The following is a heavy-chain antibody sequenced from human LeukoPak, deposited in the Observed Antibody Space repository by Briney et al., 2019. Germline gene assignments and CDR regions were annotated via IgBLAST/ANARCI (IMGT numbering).Heavy chain of an antibody. CDR1: GGSISSYY. Sequence: PSETLSLTCTVSGGSISSYYWSWIRQPPGKGLEWIGYIYTSGSTNYNPSPKSRVTISVDTSKNQFSLKLSSVTAADTAVYYCARGLYSSSSWGYYYYYYMDVWGKGTTVTVSS. J-gene: IGHJ6*03. CDR2: IYTSGST. D-gene: IGHD6-6*01. V-gene: IGHV4-4*09. CDR3: ARGLYSSSSWGYYYYYYMDV.